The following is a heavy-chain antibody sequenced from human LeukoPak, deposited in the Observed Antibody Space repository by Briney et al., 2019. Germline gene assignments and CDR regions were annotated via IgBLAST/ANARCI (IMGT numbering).Heavy chain of an antibody. CDR3: ARLSTSDTDGNYFDF. CDR1: GDSITRNTYY. J-gene: IGHJ4*02. CDR2: INYSGRT. V-gene: IGHV4-39*01. D-gene: IGHD1-1*01. Sequence: SETLSLTCTVSGDSITRNTYYWVWVRQPPGKGLEWIGSINYSGRTFYSSSLKSRATISVDTFRNQFSLKVTSVTAADTAVYSCARLSTSDTDGNYFDFWGQGTLVTVSS.